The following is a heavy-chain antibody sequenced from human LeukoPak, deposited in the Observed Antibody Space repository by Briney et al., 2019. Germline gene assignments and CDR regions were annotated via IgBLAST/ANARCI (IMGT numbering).Heavy chain of an antibody. V-gene: IGHV1-2*02. D-gene: IGHD1-1*01. CDR2: INPDSGGT. CDR1: AYIFTGYY. Sequence: ASVKVSCKASAYIFTGYYMHWARQAPGQGLEWMGWINPDSGGTSYAQKFQGRVIMTRDTSVSAAYLDLSGLRSDDTAVYYCARVGTTTGGAYDYWGQGTLVTVSS. CDR3: ARVGTTTGGAYDY. J-gene: IGHJ4*02.